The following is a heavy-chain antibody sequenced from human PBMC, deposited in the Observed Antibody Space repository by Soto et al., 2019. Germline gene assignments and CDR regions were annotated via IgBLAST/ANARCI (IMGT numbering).Heavy chain of an antibody. J-gene: IGHJ4*02. CDR2: IIPIFGTA. CDR3: ARAVGGRYPDLHYFDY. D-gene: IGHD1-26*01. Sequence: QVQLVQSGAEVKKPGSSVKVSCKASGGTFSSYAISWVRQAPGQGLEWMGGIIPIFGTANYAQKFQGRVTITADASTSTAYMELSSLRSEDTAVYYCARAVGGRYPDLHYFDYWGQGTLVTVSS. CDR1: GGTFSSYA. V-gene: IGHV1-69*12.